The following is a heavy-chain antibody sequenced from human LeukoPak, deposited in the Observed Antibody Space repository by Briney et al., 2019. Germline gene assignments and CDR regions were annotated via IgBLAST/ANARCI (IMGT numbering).Heavy chain of an antibody. V-gene: IGHV3-43D*03. Sequence: GGSLRLSCAASGFTFDDYAMHWVRQAPGKGLEWVSLISWDGGSTYYADSVKGRFTISRDNSKNSLYLQMNSLRAEDTALYYCAKDHTDDGTHFDYWGQGTLVTVSS. CDR2: ISWDGGST. J-gene: IGHJ4*02. D-gene: IGHD3-22*01. CDR3: AKDHTDDGTHFDY. CDR1: GFTFDDYA.